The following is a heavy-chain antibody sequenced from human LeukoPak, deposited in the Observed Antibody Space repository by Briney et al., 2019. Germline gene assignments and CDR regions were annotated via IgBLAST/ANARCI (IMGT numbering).Heavy chain of an antibody. CDR3: ARQSYGSGRYYNPGGQTNFDP. Sequence: GESLKISCKGSGYSFTSYWIGWVRQMPGKGLEWMGIIYPGDSDTRYSPSFQGQVTISADKSISTAYLQWSSLKASDTAMYYFARQSYGSGRYYNPGGQTNFDPWGQGTLVTVSS. CDR2: IYPGDSDT. D-gene: IGHD3-10*01. CDR1: GYSFTSYW. J-gene: IGHJ5*02. V-gene: IGHV5-51*01.